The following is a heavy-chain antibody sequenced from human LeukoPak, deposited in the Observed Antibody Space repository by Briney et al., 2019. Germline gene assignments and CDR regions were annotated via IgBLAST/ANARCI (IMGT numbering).Heavy chain of an antibody. CDR1: AGSISTSY. D-gene: IGHD4-17*01. CDR3: ARVLEYSDMLLDPEYFYALDV. CDR2: IIYSGNT. Sequence: SETLSLNSTVAAGSISTSYWRRLRQSPGKELEWIGFIIYSGNTNHNSHLNSTITISVDTSKDQFALRLSTVTATDTDVYFCARVLEYSDMLLDPEYFYALDVWGQGTPVTVSS. V-gene: IGHV4-59*01. J-gene: IGHJ6*01.